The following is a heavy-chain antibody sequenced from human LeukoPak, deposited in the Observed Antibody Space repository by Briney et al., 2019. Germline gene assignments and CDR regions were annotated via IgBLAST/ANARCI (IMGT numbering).Heavy chain of an antibody. Sequence: GGSLRLSCAASGFTFSSKAMTRVRQAPGKGLEWVSTITGTADTTFYADSVKGRFTISRDNSKNTLYLQMNSLRAEDTAVYHCAKDAGGSYVGDMWFDNWGQGTLVTVSS. D-gene: IGHD1-26*01. CDR1: GFTFSSKA. CDR2: ITGTADTT. J-gene: IGHJ4*02. CDR3: AKDAGGSYVGDMWFDN. V-gene: IGHV3-23*01.